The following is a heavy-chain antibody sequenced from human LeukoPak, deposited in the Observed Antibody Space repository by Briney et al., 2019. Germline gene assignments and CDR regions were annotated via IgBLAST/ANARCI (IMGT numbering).Heavy chain of an antibody. V-gene: IGHV3-66*01. CDR3: ASTFYGDSPPY. Sequence: GGSLRLSCAASGFTFNNYAMRWFRQAPGKGLEWVSVIYSGGSTYYADSVKGRFTISRDNSKNTLYLQMNSLRAEDTAVYYCASTFYGDSPPYWGQGTLVTVSS. D-gene: IGHD4-17*01. CDR2: IYSGGST. J-gene: IGHJ4*02. CDR1: GFTFNNYA.